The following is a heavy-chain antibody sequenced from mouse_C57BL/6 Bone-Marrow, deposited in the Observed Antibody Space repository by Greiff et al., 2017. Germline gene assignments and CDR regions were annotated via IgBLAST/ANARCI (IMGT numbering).Heavy chain of an antibody. CDR2: ISSGGSYT. CDR3: VRPGSSDYLDY. D-gene: IGHD1-1*01. J-gene: IGHJ2*01. Sequence: EVKLVESGGDLVKPGGSLKLSCAASGFTFSSYGMSWVRQTPDKRLEWVATISSGGSYTYYPDSVKGRFTISRDNAKNTLYLQMSSLKSEDTAMYYWVRPGSSDYLDYWGQGTTLTVSS. CDR1: GFTFSSYG. V-gene: IGHV5-6*01.